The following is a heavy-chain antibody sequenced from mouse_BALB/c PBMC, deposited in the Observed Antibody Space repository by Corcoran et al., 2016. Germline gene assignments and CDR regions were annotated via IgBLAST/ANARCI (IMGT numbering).Heavy chain of an antibody. CDR1: GYSFTDYI. Sequence: EILLQQTGPELVKPGASVKISCKASGYSFTDYIMLWVKQSHGKSLEWIGNINPYYGSTSYNLKFKGKATLTVDKSSSTAYMQLNSLTSEDSAVYYCARYGNYAMDYWGQGTSVTVSS. CDR3: ARYGNYAMDY. CDR2: INPYYGST. D-gene: IGHD2-1*01. J-gene: IGHJ4*01. V-gene: IGHV1-39*01.